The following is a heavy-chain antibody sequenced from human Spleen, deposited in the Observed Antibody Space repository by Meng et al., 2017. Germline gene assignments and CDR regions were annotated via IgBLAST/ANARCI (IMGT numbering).Heavy chain of an antibody. J-gene: IGHJ3*02. V-gene: IGHV4-31*03. CDR2: IYYSGDT. D-gene: IGHD3-22*01. Sequence: SETLSLTCTVSGASISSGGYYWSWIRQHPGKGLEWIGYIYYSGDTYYNPSLKSRLTISMDTSKNQFSLKLSSVTAADTALYYCALCGSSGHYCRAWDFDIWGQGTMVTVSS. CDR1: GASISSGGYY. CDR3: ALCGSSGHYCRAWDFDI.